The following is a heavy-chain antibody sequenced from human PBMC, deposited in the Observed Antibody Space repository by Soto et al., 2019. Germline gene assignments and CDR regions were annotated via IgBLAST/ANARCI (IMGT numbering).Heavy chain of an antibody. D-gene: IGHD3-10*01. V-gene: IGHV4-30-4*01. CDR3: ARDSAVVRGVPNPFDS. CDR2: IYYSGST. CDR1: GGSISSGDYY. Sequence: PSETLSLTCTVSGGSISSGDYYWSWIRQPPGKGLEWIGYIYYSGSTYYNPSLKSRVTISVDTSKNQFSLKLSSVTAADTAVYYCARDSAVVRGVPNPFDSWGQGTQVTVSS. J-gene: IGHJ4*02.